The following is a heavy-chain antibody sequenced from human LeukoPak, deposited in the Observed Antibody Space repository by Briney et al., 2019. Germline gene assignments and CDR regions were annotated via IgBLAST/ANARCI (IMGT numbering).Heavy chain of an antibody. D-gene: IGHD2-15*01. Sequence: GASVKVSCKASGYTFTSYGISWVRQAPGQGLEWMGWISAYNGNTNYAQKLQGRVTMTTDTSTSTAYMELRSLRSDDTAVYYCARDLLYCSGGSCYSLDAFDILGQGTMVTVSS. V-gene: IGHV1-18*04. CDR2: ISAYNGNT. CDR1: GYTFTSYG. CDR3: ARDLLYCSGGSCYSLDAFDI. J-gene: IGHJ3*02.